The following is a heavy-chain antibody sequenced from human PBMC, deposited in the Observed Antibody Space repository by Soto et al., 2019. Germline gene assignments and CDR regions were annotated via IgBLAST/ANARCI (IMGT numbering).Heavy chain of an antibody. D-gene: IGHD3-10*01. J-gene: IGHJ4*02. Sequence: ASVKVSCKASGNTFTSYDINWVRQATGHGLEWMGWINPNSGNIGYVQKFQGRVTMTRDTAIRTAYMEVSRPRSDDTAVYYCARGRASGSYYLLDYWGQGTLVTVSS. CDR1: GNTFTSYD. V-gene: IGHV1-8*01. CDR2: INPNSGNI. CDR3: ARGRASGSYYLLDY.